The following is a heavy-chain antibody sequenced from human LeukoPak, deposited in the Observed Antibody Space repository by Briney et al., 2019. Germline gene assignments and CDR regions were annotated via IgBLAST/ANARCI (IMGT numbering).Heavy chain of an antibody. CDR3: AREISPADSSSAFDY. D-gene: IGHD6-6*01. Sequence: SETLSLTCAVYGGSFSGYYWSWIRQPPGKGLEWIGEINHSGSTNYNPSLKSRVTISVDTSKSQFSLKLNSVTAADTAIYYCAREISPADSSSAFDYWGQGTLVTVSS. CDR2: INHSGST. CDR1: GGSFSGYY. J-gene: IGHJ4*02. V-gene: IGHV4-34*01.